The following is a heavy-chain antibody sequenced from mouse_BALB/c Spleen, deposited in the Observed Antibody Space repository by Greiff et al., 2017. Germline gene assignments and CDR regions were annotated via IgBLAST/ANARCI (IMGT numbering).Heavy chain of an antibody. D-gene: IGHD1-2*01. CDR1: GYSITSGYY. CDR2: ISYDGSN. Sequence: EVQLQESGPGLVKPSQSLSLTCSVTGYSITSGYYWNWIRQFPGNKLEWMGYISYDGSNNYNPSLKNRISITRDTSKNQFFLKLNSVTTEDTATYYCARTLITTATFYYFDYWGQGTTLTVSS. J-gene: IGHJ2*01. V-gene: IGHV3-6*02. CDR3: ARTLITTATFYYFDY.